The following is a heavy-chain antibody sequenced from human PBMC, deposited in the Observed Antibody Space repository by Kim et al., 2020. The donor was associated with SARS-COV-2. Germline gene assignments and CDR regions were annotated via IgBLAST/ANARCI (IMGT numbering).Heavy chain of an antibody. Sequence: GGSLRLSCAASGFTFSSYSMNWVRQAPGKGLEWVSYISSSSSTIYYADSVKGRFTISRDNAKNSLYLQMNSLRDEDTAVYYCARVHYDLLTGYPYYFDFWGQGTRVTVSS. CDR3: ARVHYDLLTGYPYYFDF. CDR1: GFTFSSYS. V-gene: IGHV3-48*02. CDR2: ISSSSSTI. J-gene: IGHJ4*02. D-gene: IGHD3-9*01.